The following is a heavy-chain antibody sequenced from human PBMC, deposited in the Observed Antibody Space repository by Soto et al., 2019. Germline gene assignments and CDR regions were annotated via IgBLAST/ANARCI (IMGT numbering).Heavy chain of an antibody. CDR1: GYIFTRYA. Sequence: QVHLVQSGAEVNKPGASVNVSCKASGYIFTRYAIHWVRQAPGQRFEWMGWINTANGNTKYSQNFQGRVIITRDTSAATLYLELSSLTSEDTAVYYCARDEDVWGQGTLVTVSS. CDR2: INTANGNT. V-gene: IGHV1-3*04. J-gene: IGHJ4*02. CDR3: ARDEDV.